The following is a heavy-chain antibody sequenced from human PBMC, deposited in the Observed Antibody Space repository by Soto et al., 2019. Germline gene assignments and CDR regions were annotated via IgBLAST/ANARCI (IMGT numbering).Heavy chain of an antibody. D-gene: IGHD6-13*01. CDR1: GFTFSSYA. Sequence: PGGSLRLSCAASGFTFSSYAMSWVRQAPGKGLEWVSAISGSGGSTYYADSVKGRFTISRDNSKNTLYLQMNGLRAEDTAVYYCAKALDCSRTSCYRYSSSWYPDYWGQGTLVIVAS. V-gene: IGHV3-23*01. CDR2: ISGSGGST. J-gene: IGHJ4*02. CDR3: AKALDCSRTSCYRYSSSWYPDY.